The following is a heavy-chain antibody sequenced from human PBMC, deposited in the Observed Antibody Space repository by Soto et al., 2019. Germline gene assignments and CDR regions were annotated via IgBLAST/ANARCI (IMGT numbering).Heavy chain of an antibody. Sequence: EASVKVSCKASGYTFTSYAMHWVRQAPGQRLEWMGWINAGNGNTKYSQKFQGRFTISRDNSKNTLYLQINSLRAEDTAVYSCASSSSTSPYYFDYWGQGTLVTVSS. CDR2: INAGNGNT. V-gene: IGHV1-3*01. J-gene: IGHJ4*02. D-gene: IGHD2-2*01. CDR1: GYTFTSYA. CDR3: ASSSSTSPYYFDY.